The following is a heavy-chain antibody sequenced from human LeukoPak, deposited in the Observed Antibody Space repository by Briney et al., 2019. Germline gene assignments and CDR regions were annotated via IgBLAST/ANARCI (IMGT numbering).Heavy chain of an antibody. Sequence: SVKVSCKASGGTFSSYAISWVRQAPGQGLEWMGRIIPILGIANYAQKFQGRVTIPADKSTSTAYMELSSLRSEDTAVYYCARDGDGYCSSTSCLRGMDVWGQGTTVTVSS. CDR2: IIPILGIA. CDR3: ARDGDGYCSSTSCLRGMDV. CDR1: GGTFSSYA. V-gene: IGHV1-69*04. D-gene: IGHD2-2*01. J-gene: IGHJ6*02.